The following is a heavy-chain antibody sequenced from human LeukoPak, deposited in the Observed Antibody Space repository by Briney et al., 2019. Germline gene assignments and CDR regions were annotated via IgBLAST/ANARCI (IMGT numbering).Heavy chain of an antibody. Sequence: GGSLRLSCAASGFTFSGSAMHWVRQASGKGLEWVGRIRSKANSYATAYAASVKGRFTISRDDSKNTAYLQMNSLKTEDTAVCYCTRKLDSGPFDYWGQGTLVTVSS. CDR3: TRKLDSGPFDY. V-gene: IGHV3-73*01. CDR2: IRSKANSYAT. D-gene: IGHD1-26*01. CDR1: GFTFSGSA. J-gene: IGHJ4*02.